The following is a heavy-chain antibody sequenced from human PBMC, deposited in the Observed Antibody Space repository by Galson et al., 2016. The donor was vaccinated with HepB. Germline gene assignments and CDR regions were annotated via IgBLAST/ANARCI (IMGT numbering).Heavy chain of an antibody. D-gene: IGHD6-19*01. V-gene: IGHV3-11*01. CDR3: ARMVPLYSGGWYVRGDGWFDP. CDR1: GFTFSHYF. Sequence: SLRLSCAASGFTFSHYFVSWIRQAPGKGLEWVSYISGSADSRRYADSVKGRFTISRDNSKNSPYLQTNNLRAEDTAVYYCARMVPLYSGGWYVRGDGWFDPWGQGTLVTVSS. CDR2: ISGSADSR. J-gene: IGHJ5*02.